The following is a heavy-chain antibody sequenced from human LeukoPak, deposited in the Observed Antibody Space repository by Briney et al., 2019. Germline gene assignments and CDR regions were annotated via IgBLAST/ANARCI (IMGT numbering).Heavy chain of an antibody. D-gene: IGHD6-13*01. CDR3: ATGRQSATAGIFDY. Sequence: DPGGSLTLSCAASGFTHYNYGMHWVRQPPGRGREWVAVIYYDGSTTYYTDSAQGRFTISKDKSMSTLNLQMNSLRAEDTAVYYCATGRQSATAGIFDYWGQGTLVTVSS. CDR2: IYYDGSTT. CDR1: GFTHYNYG. V-gene: IGHV3-33*01. J-gene: IGHJ4*02.